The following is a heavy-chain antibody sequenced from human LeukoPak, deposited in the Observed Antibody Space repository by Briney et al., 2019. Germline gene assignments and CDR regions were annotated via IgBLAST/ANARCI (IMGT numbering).Heavy chain of an antibody. D-gene: IGHD6-19*01. CDR3: AWSSGWYADAFDI. V-gene: IGHV3-23*01. CDR1: GFPFSSYA. J-gene: IGHJ3*02. Sequence: GGSLRLSCAASGFPFSSYAMSGVPQAPGKGLEWVSAISGSGGSTYYADSVKGRFTISRDNSKNTLYLQMNSLRAEDTAVYYCAWSSGWYADAFDIWGQGTMVTVSS. CDR2: ISGSGGST.